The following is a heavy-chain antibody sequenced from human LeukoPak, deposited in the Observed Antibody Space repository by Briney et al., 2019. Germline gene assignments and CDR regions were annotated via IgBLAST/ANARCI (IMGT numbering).Heavy chain of an antibody. CDR2: TYYRSKWYN. V-gene: IGHV6-1*01. J-gene: IGHJ4*02. Sequence: SQTLSLTCAISGDSVSSNSAAWNWIRQSPSRGLEWLGRTYYRSKWYNDYAVSVKSRITINPDTSKNQFSLQLNSVTPEDTAVYFCARDGDYYDSSGSWSLDYWGQGTLVTVSS. D-gene: IGHD3-22*01. CDR3: ARDGDYYDSSGSWSLDY. CDR1: GDSVSSNSAA.